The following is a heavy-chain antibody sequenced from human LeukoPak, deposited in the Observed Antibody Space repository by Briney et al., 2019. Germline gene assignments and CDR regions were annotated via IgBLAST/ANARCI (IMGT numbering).Heavy chain of an antibody. CDR2: IRYDGSNK. Sequence: GGSLRLSCAASGFTFSSYGMHWVRQAPGKGLEWVAFIRYDGSNKYYADSVKGRFTISRDNSKNTLYLQMNSLRAEDTAVYYCAKEPWTTVTTSLFYYFDYWGQGTLVTVSS. J-gene: IGHJ4*02. V-gene: IGHV3-30*02. CDR3: AKEPWTTVTTSLFYYFDY. D-gene: IGHD4-17*01. CDR1: GFTFSSYG.